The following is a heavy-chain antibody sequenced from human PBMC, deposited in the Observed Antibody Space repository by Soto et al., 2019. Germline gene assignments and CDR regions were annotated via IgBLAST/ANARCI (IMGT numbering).Heavy chain of an antibody. CDR2: ISNFNGNT. CDR1: GYTFTSYG. V-gene: IGHV1-18*04. Sequence: QVQLVQSGAEVKKPGASVKVSCKSSGYTFTSYGTSWVRQAPGQGLEWMGWISNFNGNTNYAQKVQGRVTLTTDTCTTTTYMELRSLRSDDTAVYYCARGPRYCSSTTCFAGVTWFDPWGQGTLVTVSS. J-gene: IGHJ5*02. D-gene: IGHD2-2*01. CDR3: ARGPRYCSSTTCFAGVTWFDP.